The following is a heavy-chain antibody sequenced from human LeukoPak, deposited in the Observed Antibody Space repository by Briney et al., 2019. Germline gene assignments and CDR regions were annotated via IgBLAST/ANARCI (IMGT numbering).Heavy chain of an antibody. CDR2: ISSSGTTV. CDR3: ARSIKGDSDY. V-gene: IGHV3-48*03. D-gene: IGHD3-10*01. Sequence: GGSLRLSCAAPGFTFRSYEMNWVRQAPRQGLDWVSYISSSGTTVYYADSVKGRFTVSRDNAKNSLYLEMNSLRAEDTAVYYCARSIKGDSDYWGQGTLVTVSS. CDR1: GFTFRSYE. J-gene: IGHJ4*02.